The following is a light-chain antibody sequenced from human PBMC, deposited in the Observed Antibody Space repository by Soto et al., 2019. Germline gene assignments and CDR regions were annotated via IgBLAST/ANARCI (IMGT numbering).Light chain of an antibody. CDR2: GAS. V-gene: IGKV3-15*01. CDR3: QQYGSSGT. CDR1: QSVSSN. Sequence: EIVMTPSPATLSVSPGERATLSCRASQSVSSNLAWYQQKPGQAPRLLIYGASTRATGIPARFSGSGSGTDFTLTISSLQPEDVAVYYCQQYGSSGTFGQGTKVDIK. J-gene: IGKJ1*01.